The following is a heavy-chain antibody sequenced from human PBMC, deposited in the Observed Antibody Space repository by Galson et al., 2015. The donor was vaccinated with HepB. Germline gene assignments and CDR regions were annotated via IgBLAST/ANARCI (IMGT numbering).Heavy chain of an antibody. D-gene: IGHD2-15*01. CDR1: GFTFSSYG. V-gene: IGHV3-30*18. J-gene: IGHJ6*02. CDR2: ISYDGSNK. CDR3: AKDGEIVVVVGDMDV. Sequence: SLRLSCAASGFTFSSYGMHWVRQAPGKGLEWVAVISYDGSNKYYADSVKGRFTISRDNSKNTLYLQMNSLRAEDTAVYYCAKDGEIVVVVGDMDVWGQGTTVTVSS.